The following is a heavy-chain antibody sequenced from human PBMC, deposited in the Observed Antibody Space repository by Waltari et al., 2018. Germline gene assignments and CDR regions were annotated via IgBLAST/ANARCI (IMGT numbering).Heavy chain of an antibody. J-gene: IGHJ6*03. CDR3: ARGVYSSSSSYYYYYYYMDV. Sequence: QVQLVQSGAEVKKPGSSVKVSCKASGGTFSSYAISWVRQAPGQGLEWMGGIIPIFGTANYAQKFQGRVTITADESTSTAYMELSSLRSEDTAVYYCARGVYSSSSSYYYYYYYMDVWGKGTTVTISS. CDR1: GGTFSSYA. D-gene: IGHD6-6*01. CDR2: IIPIFGTA. V-gene: IGHV1-69*12.